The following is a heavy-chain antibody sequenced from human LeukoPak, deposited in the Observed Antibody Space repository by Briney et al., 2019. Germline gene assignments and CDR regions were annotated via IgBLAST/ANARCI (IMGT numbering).Heavy chain of an antibody. CDR1: GFTVSSNY. CDR2: IYGGGST. Sequence: GGSLRLSCAASGFTVSSNYMSWVRQAPGKGLDSVSVIYGGGSTNYADSVKGRFTISRDNAKNSLYLQMNSLRAEDTAVYYCAGGGGGDYWGQGTLVTVSS. J-gene: IGHJ4*02. D-gene: IGHD3-16*01. V-gene: IGHV3-53*01. CDR3: AGGGGGDY.